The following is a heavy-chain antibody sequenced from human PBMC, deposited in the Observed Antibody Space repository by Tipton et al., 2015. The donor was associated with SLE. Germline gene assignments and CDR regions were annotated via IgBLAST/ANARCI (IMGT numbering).Heavy chain of an antibody. V-gene: IGHV3-73*01. Sequence: SLRLSCTASGFTFSGSAIHWVRQTSGKGLEWVGRIRSKANTYATAYVASVKGRFTISRDDSKNTAYLQMNSLETEDTAVYYCARLSQDSSKGALDVWGQGTVATVSS. CDR3: ARLSQDSSKGALDV. D-gene: IGHD6-13*01. J-gene: IGHJ3*01. CDR2: IRSKANTYAT. CDR1: GFTFSGSA.